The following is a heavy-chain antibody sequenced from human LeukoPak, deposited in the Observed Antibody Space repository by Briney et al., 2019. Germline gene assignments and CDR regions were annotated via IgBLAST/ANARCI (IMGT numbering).Heavy chain of an antibody. CDR2: IYHSGST. CDR1: GNSISSGYY. D-gene: IGHD2-15*01. CDR3: ARDNIVVVAATKAYYFDY. Sequence: PSETLSLTCTVSGNSISSGYYWGWIRQPPGKGLEWIGSIYHSGSTYYNPSLKSRVTISVDTSKNQFSLKLSSVTAADTAVYYCARDNIVVVAATKAYYFDYWGQGTLVTVSS. J-gene: IGHJ4*02. V-gene: IGHV4-38-2*02.